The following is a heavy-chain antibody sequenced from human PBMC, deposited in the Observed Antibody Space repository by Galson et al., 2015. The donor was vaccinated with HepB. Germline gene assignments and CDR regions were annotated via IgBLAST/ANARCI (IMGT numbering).Heavy chain of an antibody. CDR2: ISYDGSNK. Sequence: RLSCAASGFTFSSYGMHWVRQAPGKGLEWVAVISYDGSNKYYADSVKGRFTISRDNSRNTLYLQMNSLRVEDTAVYYCAKAAAGNSYWYFDLWGRGTLVTVSS. J-gene: IGHJ2*01. CDR3: AKAAAGNSYWYFDL. CDR1: GFTFSSYG. D-gene: IGHD6-13*01. V-gene: IGHV3-30*18.